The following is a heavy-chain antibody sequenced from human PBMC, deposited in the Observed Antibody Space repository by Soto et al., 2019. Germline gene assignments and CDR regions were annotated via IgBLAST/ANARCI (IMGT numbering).Heavy chain of an antibody. J-gene: IGHJ5*02. CDR2: INPSGGST. CDR3: ARGGEVQLWLRYNWFDP. CDR1: GYTFTSYY. D-gene: IGHD5-18*01. Sequence: ASVKVSCKASGYTFTSYYMHWVRQSPGQGLEWMGIINPSGGSTSYAQKFQGRVTMTRDTSTSTVYMELSSLRSEDTAVYYCARGGEVQLWLRYNWFDPWGQGTLVTVSS. V-gene: IGHV1-46*01.